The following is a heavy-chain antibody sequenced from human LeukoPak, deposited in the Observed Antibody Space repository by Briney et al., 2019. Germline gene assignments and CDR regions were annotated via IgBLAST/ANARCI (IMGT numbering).Heavy chain of an antibody. CDR3: ARDRLREDNWFDP. CDR2: IYYSGST. V-gene: IGHV4-39*07. J-gene: IGHJ5*02. CDR1: GGSLSSRSYY. D-gene: IGHD6-25*01. Sequence: SEAPFLPCTVSGGSLSSRSYYLGWVPPPPREGLGWVGSIYYSGSTYYNPSLKSRVTISVDTSKNQFSLKLSSVTAADTAVYYCARDRLREDNWFDPWGQGTLVTVSS.